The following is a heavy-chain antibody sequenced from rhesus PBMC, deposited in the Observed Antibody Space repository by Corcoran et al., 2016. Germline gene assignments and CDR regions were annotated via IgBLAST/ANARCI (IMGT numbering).Heavy chain of an antibody. CDR3: AWRPAEYSYGLDS. D-gene: IGHD4-23*01. Sequence: QVTLKESGPALVKPTQTLTLTCTFSGFSIRTSGLGVGWFRQPPGKALEWLALIYWDDYKYYSTSLKSRLTISKDTSKNQVVLTMTNMDPVDTATYYCAWRPAEYSYGLDSWGQGVVVTVSS. CDR2: IYWDDYK. J-gene: IGHJ6*01. CDR1: GFSIRTSGLG. V-gene: IGHV2-174*01.